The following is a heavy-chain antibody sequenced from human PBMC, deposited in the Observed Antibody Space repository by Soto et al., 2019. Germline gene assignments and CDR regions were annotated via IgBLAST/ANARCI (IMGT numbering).Heavy chain of an antibody. D-gene: IGHD2-8*01. V-gene: IGHV4-39*07. CDR2: VYWTGST. CDR3: ARLVYDTRLNYMYFDF. CDR1: GDSITANGYY. J-gene: IGHJ4*02. Sequence: SETLSLTCSVSGDSITANGYYWGWIRQPPGKGLQWIGNVYWTGSTFSHPSLTSRVFISVDTSKNEFSLRLTSVTAADTAIYFCARLVYDTRLNYMYFDFWGQGALVTVSS.